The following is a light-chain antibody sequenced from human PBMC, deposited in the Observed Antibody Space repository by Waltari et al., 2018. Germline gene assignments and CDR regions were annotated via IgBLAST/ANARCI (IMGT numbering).Light chain of an antibody. V-gene: IGLV2-8*01. CDR3: SSCAGTDNFVV. J-gene: IGLJ2*01. CDR1: SSDVGAYDY. Sequence: QSALTQPPSASGSPGQSVTISCPVTSSDVGAYDYVSWYQHHPDKAPRLIIFEVNKWPAGVPDRFSGSKSGNTASLTVSGLQAEDEADYYCSSCAGTDNFVVFGGGTKLTVL. CDR2: EVN.